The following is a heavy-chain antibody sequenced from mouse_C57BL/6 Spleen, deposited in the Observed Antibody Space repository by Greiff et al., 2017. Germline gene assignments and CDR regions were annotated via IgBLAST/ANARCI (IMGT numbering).Heavy chain of an antibody. CDR1: GYAFSSYW. D-gene: IGHD1-1*01. J-gene: IGHJ1*03. Sequence: QVQLQQSGAELVKPGASVKISCKASGYAFSSYWMNWVKQRPGKGLEWIGQIYPGDGDTNYNGKFKGKATLTADKSSSTAYMQLSSLTSEDSAVYFGARSAYGGSYVGYFDDWGTGTTVTVSS. CDR3: ARSAYGGSYVGYFDD. V-gene: IGHV1-80*01. CDR2: IYPGDGDT.